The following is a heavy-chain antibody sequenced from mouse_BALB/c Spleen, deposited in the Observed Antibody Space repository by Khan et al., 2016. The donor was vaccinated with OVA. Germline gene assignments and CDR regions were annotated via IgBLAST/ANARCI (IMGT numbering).Heavy chain of an antibody. Sequence: QVQLKESGPGLVAPSQSLSITCTVSGFSLTGFGVNWVRQPPGKGLEWLGMIWGDGSTDYNSALKSRLNLSKDNSKSQVFLKMNSLQTNDTARYYCARAEYGNYREAREYWGKGTSVTVSS. CDR3: ARAEYGNYREAREY. V-gene: IGHV2-6-7*01. CDR2: IWGDGST. J-gene: IGHJ4*01. D-gene: IGHD2-1*01. CDR1: GFSLTGFG.